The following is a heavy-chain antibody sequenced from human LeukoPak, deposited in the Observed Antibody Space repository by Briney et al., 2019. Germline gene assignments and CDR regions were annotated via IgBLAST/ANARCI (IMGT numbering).Heavy chain of an antibody. CDR2: IYYSGST. Sequence: SETLSLTCTVSGGSVSSGSYYWSWIRQPPGKGLEWIGYIYYSGSTNYNPSLKSRVTISVDTSKNQFSLKLSSVTAADTAVYYCARDSQTYYYDSGGYLTTDAFDIWGQGTMVTVSS. CDR1: GGSVSSGSYY. V-gene: IGHV4-61*01. J-gene: IGHJ3*02. D-gene: IGHD3-22*01. CDR3: ARDSQTYYYDSGGYLTTDAFDI.